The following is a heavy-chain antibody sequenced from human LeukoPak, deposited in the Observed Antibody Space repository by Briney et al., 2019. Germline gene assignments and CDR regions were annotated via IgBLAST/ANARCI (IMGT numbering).Heavy chain of an antibody. CDR2: ISESGSNI. J-gene: IGHJ4*02. CDR3: AREDPAGSYDY. V-gene: IGHV3-64*01. Sequence: GGSLRLSCEASGFTFSNYPMHWVRQAPGKGLESVSAISESGSNIYYANSVKGRFSISRDNFRNTLYPQMGSLRPEDMAMYYCAREDPAGSYDYWGQGTLVTVSS. D-gene: IGHD3-10*01. CDR1: GFTFSNYP.